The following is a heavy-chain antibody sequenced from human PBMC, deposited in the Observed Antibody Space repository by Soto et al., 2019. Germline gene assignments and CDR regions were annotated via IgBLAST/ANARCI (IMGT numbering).Heavy chain of an antibody. V-gene: IGHV3-30-3*01. Sequence: QVQLVESGGSVVQPGRSLRLSCAASGFTFSSFAMHWVRQAPGKGLEWLAVISSDVVNYYYAESVKGRFTISRDNSKTPLYLQMNSLRNEDTAVYYCARGGAWTPEGLGYWGQGTLVTVSS. J-gene: IGHJ4*02. D-gene: IGHD2-15*01. CDR3: ARGGAWTPEGLGY. CDR1: GFTFSSFA. CDR2: ISSDVVNY.